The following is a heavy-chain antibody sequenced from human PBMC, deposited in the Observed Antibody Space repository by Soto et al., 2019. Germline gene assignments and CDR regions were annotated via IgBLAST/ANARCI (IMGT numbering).Heavy chain of an antibody. CDR2: ISAGGANT. J-gene: IGHJ3*01. CDR1: GFDFRSYA. V-gene: IGHV3-23*01. D-gene: IGHD2-2*01. Sequence: PGGSLRLSCAAYGFDFRSYAMSWVRLAPGRGLEWVSTISAGGANTQVAETLRGRFTVVRDNSKDTLHLQMNTLRADDTAIYWCAKERYCSATSCYGGFDFWGQGTVVTVSS. CDR3: AKERYCSATSCYGGFDF.